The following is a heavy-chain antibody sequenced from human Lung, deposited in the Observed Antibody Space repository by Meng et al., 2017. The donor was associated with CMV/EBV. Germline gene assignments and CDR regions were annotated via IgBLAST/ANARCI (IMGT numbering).Heavy chain of an antibody. CDR3: AKDKGVRYLEWFSV. V-gene: IGHV3-30*02. Sequence: GGSXRLXCTASGLTFSNHGMHWVRQAPGKGLEWVAFIWSDGSATYYADSVRGRFTISRDNSKNTVYLQMNSLRTEDTAVYSCAKDKGVRYLEWFSVRGQKXMVTVSS. CDR1: GLTFSNHG. D-gene: IGHD3-3*01. J-gene: IGHJ4*02. CDR2: IWSDGSAT.